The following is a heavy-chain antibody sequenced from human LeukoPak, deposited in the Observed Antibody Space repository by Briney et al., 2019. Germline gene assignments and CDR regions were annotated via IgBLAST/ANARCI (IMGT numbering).Heavy chain of an antibody. CDR3: ASSSWSGSYFDY. CDR2: IFYSESSP. D-gene: IGHD6-13*01. J-gene: IGHJ4*02. Sequence: ETLSLTCAVSGYSIGSGYYWAWIRQPPGKGLEWIGSIFYSESSPYYNPSLKSRVTISLDTSKNQFSLKVKSVTAADTAVYYCASSSWSGSYFDYWGQGTLVTVSS. CDR1: GYSIGSGYY. V-gene: IGHV4-38-2*01.